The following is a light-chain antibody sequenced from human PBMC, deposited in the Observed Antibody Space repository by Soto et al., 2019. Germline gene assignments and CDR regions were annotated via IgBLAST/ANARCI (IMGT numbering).Light chain of an antibody. V-gene: IGKV2-24*01. CDR1: ESLLHSDGKTY. J-gene: IGKJ2*01. CDR3: FQATKYPPYT. Sequence: DIVLTQTPLSSPVTLGQPASISCRSSESLLHSDGKTYLSWLQQRPGQPPRLLIYKVSNRLSGDPSRFXGSGAGTDFTLKISRVEADDVGVYYCFQATKYPPYTFGQGTKLEIE. CDR2: KVS.